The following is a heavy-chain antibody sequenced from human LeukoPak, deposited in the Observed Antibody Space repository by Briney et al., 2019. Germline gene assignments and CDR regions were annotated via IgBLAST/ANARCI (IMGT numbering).Heavy chain of an antibody. CDR1: GYTFTSYG. Sequence: ASVKVSCKASGYTFTSYGISWVRQAPGQGLEWMGWINPNSGGTNYAQKFQGRVTMTRDTSISTAYMELSRLRSDDTAVYYCAREDSSGYFDYWGQGTLVTVSS. D-gene: IGHD3-22*01. CDR2: INPNSGGT. J-gene: IGHJ4*02. V-gene: IGHV1-2*02. CDR3: AREDSSGYFDY.